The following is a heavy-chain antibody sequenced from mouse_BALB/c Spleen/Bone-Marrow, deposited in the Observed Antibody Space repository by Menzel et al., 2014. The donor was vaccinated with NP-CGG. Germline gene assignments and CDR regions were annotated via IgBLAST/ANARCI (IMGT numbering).Heavy chain of an antibody. CDR1: GYTFINYW. J-gene: IGHJ2*01. V-gene: IGHV1S22*01. Sequence: GSELVRPGASVKLSCKASGYTFINYWIHWVKQRPGQGLEWIGNFYPGSGTTNYDEKFKTKATLTVDTFSSTAYMQLSSLTSEDSAVYYCTKGNYFFDYWGQGTTLTVSS. CDR2: FYPGSGTT. CDR3: TKGNYFFDY. D-gene: IGHD2-1*01.